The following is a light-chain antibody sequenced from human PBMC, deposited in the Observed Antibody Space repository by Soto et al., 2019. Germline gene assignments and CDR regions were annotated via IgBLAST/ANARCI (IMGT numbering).Light chain of an antibody. CDR1: QSISDT. V-gene: IGKV3-15*01. Sequence: ETVMTQSPATLSVSPGGSATLSCRSSQSISDTLAWYQQKPGQAPRILIHGASTRATGFPARFSGSGSGKDFAITISNLQSEDISIYYCQHYNNLPWTVGQGTKVEIK. CDR3: QHYNNLPWT. J-gene: IGKJ1*01. CDR2: GAS.